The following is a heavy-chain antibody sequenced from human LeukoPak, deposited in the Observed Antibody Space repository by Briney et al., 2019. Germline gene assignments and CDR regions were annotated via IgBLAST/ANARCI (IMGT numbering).Heavy chain of an antibody. CDR1: GYTFTSYY. CDR2: INPSGGST. D-gene: IGHD2-2*02. J-gene: IGHJ4*02. V-gene: IGHV1-46*01. CDR3: ARDYCSSSSCYTYYFDY. Sequence: ASVKVSCKASGYTFTSYYMHWVRQAPGQGLEWMGIINPSGGSTSYAQKFQGRVTMTRDTSTSTVYMELSSLRSEDTAVYYCARDYCSSSSCYTYYFDYWGQGTLVTVSS.